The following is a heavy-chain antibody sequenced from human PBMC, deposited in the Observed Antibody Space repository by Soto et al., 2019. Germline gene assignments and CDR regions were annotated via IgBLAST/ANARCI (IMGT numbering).Heavy chain of an antibody. CDR3: ASGAAGTY. Sequence: VGSLRLSCAASGFTFRSFSMTWVRQAPGKGLEWVANIKQDGSEKYYVDSVKGRFTISRDNAKNSLYLQMNSLRVEDTAVYYCASGAAGTYWGQGTLVTVSS. V-gene: IGHV3-7*01. CDR2: IKQDGSEK. J-gene: IGHJ4*02. CDR1: GFTFRSFS. D-gene: IGHD1-1*01.